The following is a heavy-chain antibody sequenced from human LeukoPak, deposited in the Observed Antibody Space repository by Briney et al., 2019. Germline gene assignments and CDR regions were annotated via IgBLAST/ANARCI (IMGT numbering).Heavy chain of an antibody. V-gene: IGHV4-31*03. CDR1: GGSISSGGYY. CDR3: ASRAAGNTEFDY. Sequence: EASQTLSLTCTVSGGSISSGGYYWSWIRQHPGKGLEWIGYIYYSGSTYYNPSLKSRVTISVDTSKNQFSLKLSSVTAADTAVYYCASRAAGNTEFDYWGHGTLVTVSS. J-gene: IGHJ4*01. D-gene: IGHD6-13*01. CDR2: IYYSGST.